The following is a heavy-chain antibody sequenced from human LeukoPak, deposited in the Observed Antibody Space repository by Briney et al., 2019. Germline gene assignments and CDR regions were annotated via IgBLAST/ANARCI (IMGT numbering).Heavy chain of an antibody. CDR2: IYPGDSDT. CDR3: ARRPNLDY. Sequence: GESLKISCKASGYTFTSDWSAWVRQMPGKGLEWTGIIYPGDSDTRYSPSFQGQVTISADKSISTAYLQWSSLRASYTAMYYCARRPNLDYWGQGTLVTVSS. J-gene: IGHJ4*02. V-gene: IGHV5-51*01. CDR1: GYTFTSDW. D-gene: IGHD2-8*01.